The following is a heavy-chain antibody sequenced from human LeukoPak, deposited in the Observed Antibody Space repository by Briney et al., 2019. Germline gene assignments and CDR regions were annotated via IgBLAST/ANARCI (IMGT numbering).Heavy chain of an antibody. CDR3: TTDLPPLRLGETP. CDR1: GFTFSNAW. CDR2: IKSKTDGGTT. Sequence: GGSLRLSCAASGFTFSNAWMSWVRQAPGKGLEWVGRIKSKTDGGTTDYAVTVKGRFTISRDDSKNTLYLQMNSLKTEDTAVYYCTTDLPPLRLGETPWGQGTLVTVSS. V-gene: IGHV3-15*01. J-gene: IGHJ5*02. D-gene: IGHD3-16*01.